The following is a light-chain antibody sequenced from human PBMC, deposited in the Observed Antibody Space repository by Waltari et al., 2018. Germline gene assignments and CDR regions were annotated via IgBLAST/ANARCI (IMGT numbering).Light chain of an antibody. CDR2: RSD. J-gene: IGLJ3*02. V-gene: IGLV1-44*01. CDR3: ASWDDSLNGHWV. CDR1: ASHIRGNL. Sequence: QSVLTQPPSASGTPGQRVTIPCSGSASHIRGNLVTWYQQLPGKAPKLLIDRSDQRPAGVPDRFSASKTGTSASLAISGRQSEDEADYFCASWDDSLNGHWVFGGGTKVTVL.